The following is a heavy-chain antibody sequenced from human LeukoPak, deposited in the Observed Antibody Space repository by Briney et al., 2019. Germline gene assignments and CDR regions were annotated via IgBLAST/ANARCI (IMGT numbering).Heavy chain of an antibody. CDR2: IYHSGST. CDR1: GGSIISASDY. V-gene: IGHV4-39*07. D-gene: IGHD3-10*01. CDR3: ASAYVLLWFGEGENWFDP. J-gene: IGHJ5*02. Sequence: SETLSLTCTVSGGSIISASDYWSWIRQPPGKGLEWIVSIYHSGSTYYNPSLKGRVTISVDTTKNQFSLKLSSVTAADTAVYYCASAYVLLWFGEGENWFDPWGQGTLVTVSS.